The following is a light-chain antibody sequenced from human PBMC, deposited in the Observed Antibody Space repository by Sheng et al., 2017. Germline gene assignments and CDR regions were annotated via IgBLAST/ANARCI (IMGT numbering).Light chain of an antibody. J-gene: IGKJ4*02. Sequence: DIGMTQSPEYLAVSLGERATINCKSSQSVLYSSNNKNYLTWYQQKPGQPPKVLIYWASTREAGVPDRFSGSGSGTAFTLTINRLEPEDFAVYYCQQYGDSPETFGRGTQVEVK. CDR2: WAS. CDR1: QSVLYSSNNKNY. V-gene: IGKV4-1*01. CDR3: QQYGDSPET.